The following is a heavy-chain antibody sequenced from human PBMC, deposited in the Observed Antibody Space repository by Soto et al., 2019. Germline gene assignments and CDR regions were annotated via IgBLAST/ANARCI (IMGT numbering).Heavy chain of an antibody. Sequence: GASVKVSCKASGGTFSSYAISWVRQAPGQGLEWMGGIIPIFGTANYAQKFQGRVTITADESTSTAYMELSSLRSEDTAVYYCARPSKTVGATPLPSYGMDVWGQGTTVTVS. V-gene: IGHV1-69*13. CDR1: GGTFSSYA. D-gene: IGHD1-26*01. CDR2: IIPIFGTA. J-gene: IGHJ6*02. CDR3: ARPSKTVGATPLPSYGMDV.